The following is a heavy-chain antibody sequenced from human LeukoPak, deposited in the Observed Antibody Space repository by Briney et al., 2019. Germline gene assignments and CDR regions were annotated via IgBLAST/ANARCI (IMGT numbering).Heavy chain of an antibody. V-gene: IGHV1-2*06. CDR2: INPNSGGT. CDR3: ARSPLITIFGVVKDLDY. CDR1: GYTSTGYY. Sequence: ASVKVSCKASGYTSTGYYMHWVRQAPGQGLEWMGRINPNSGGTNYAQKFQGRVTMTRDTSISTAYMELSRLRSDDTAVYYCARSPLITIFGVVKDLDYWGQGTLVTVSS. D-gene: IGHD3-3*01. J-gene: IGHJ4*02.